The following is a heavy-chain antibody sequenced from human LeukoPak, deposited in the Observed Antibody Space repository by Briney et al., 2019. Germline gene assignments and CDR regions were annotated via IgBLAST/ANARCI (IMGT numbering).Heavy chain of an antibody. CDR1: GGSIRSYY. CDR2: IYYSGST. CDR3: ARDHYDILTGYPYNWFDP. J-gene: IGHJ5*02. V-gene: IGHV4-59*01. Sequence: SETLSLTCTVSGGSIRSYYWSWIRQPPGKGLEWIGYIYYSGSTNYNPSLKSRVTISVDTSKNQFSLKLSSVTAADTAVYYCARDHYDILTGYPYNWFDPWGQGTLVTVSS. D-gene: IGHD3-9*01.